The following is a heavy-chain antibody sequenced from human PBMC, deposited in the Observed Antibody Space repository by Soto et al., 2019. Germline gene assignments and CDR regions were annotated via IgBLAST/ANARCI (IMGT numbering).Heavy chain of an antibody. D-gene: IGHD2-15*01. V-gene: IGHV1-2*04. CDR1: GYTFSGYY. CDR3: TRSYCRGNSCYSNDAFDI. J-gene: IGHJ3*02. CDR2: INPNSGGT. Sequence: QVQLVQSGAEVKKPGASVKVSCKASGYTFSGYYMHWVRQAPGQGLEWMGWINPNSGGTNYAQKFQGWVTMTRDTSISTAYMELSRLRSDDTAVYYCTRSYCRGNSCYSNDAFDIWGQGTMVTVSS.